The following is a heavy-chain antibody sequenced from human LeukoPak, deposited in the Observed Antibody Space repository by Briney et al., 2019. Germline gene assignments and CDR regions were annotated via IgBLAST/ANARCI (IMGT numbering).Heavy chain of an antibody. CDR3: ARVAYYDFWSGYYFDY. CDR2: IYHSGST. V-gene: IGHV4-30-2*01. D-gene: IGHD3-3*01. CDR1: GGSISSGGYS. J-gene: IGHJ4*02. Sequence: SETLSLTCAVSGGSISSGGYSWSWIRQPPGKGLEWIGYIYHSGSTFYNPSLKSRVTISVDRSKNQFSLKLSSVTAADTAVYYCARVAYYDFWSGYYFDYWGQGTLVTVSS.